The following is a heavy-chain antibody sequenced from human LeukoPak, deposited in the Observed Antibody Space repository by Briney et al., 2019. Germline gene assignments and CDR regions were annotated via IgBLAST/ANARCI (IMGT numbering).Heavy chain of an antibody. CDR3: ARHDFGDYVYF. J-gene: IGHJ4*02. Sequence: GESLKISCKGSGYNFTIYWIGWVRQMSGKGLEWMGIIYPGDSNTRYSPSFQGQVTISADKSISTAYLQWSSLKASDTAMYYCARHDFGDYVYFWGQGTLVTVSS. CDR2: IYPGDSNT. CDR1: GYNFTIYW. V-gene: IGHV5-51*01. D-gene: IGHD4-17*01.